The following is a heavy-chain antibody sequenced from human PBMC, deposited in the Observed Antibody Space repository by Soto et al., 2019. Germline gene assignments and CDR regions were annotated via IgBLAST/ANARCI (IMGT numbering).Heavy chain of an antibody. CDR2: IYYSGST. Sequence: QVPLQESGPGLVKPSQTLSLTCTVSGGSISSGGYYGRWIRQHQGKGLEWSGYIYYSGSTYYNPSLKSRVTIAVDTSKNQFSLKLSSVTAADTAVYYCARTPREWLRVNCFDPWGQGTLVTVSS. CDR1: GGSISSGGYY. CDR3: ARTPREWLRVNCFDP. V-gene: IGHV4-31*03. J-gene: IGHJ5*02. D-gene: IGHD5-12*01.